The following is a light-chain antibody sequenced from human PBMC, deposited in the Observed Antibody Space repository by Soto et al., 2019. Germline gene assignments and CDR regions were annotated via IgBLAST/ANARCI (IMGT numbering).Light chain of an antibody. CDR2: GAS. Sequence: PGERVTLSCRASQSVSSSYLTWYQQKPGQAPRLLLYGASTRTTGIPARFSGSGSGTDFTLTISSLQPEDFAVYYCQQDYNLLTFGGGTKVKIK. CDR1: QSVSSSY. J-gene: IGKJ4*01. CDR3: QQDYNLLT. V-gene: IGKV3D-7*01.